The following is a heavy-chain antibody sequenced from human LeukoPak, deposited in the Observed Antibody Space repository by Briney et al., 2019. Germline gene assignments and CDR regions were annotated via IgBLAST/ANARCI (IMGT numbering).Heavy chain of an antibody. J-gene: IGHJ4*02. Sequence: GESLKISCKGSGYDFTNYWIGWVRQMAGKGLEWMGIMYPGDSDTRYSPSFQGQVTISADKSISTAYLQWSSLKASDTAMYYCARGDSSSPALFNYWGQGTLVTVSS. V-gene: IGHV5-51*01. D-gene: IGHD6-13*01. CDR2: MYPGDSDT. CDR3: ARGDSSSPALFNY. CDR1: GYDFTNYW.